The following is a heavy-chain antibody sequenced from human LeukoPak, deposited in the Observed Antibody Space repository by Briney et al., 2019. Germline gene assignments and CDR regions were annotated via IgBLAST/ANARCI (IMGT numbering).Heavy chain of an antibody. CDR3: ARGSDCSTTSCHWAWFDP. D-gene: IGHD2-2*01. CDR1: GFTLSSFS. V-gene: IGHV3-53*01. CDR2: IYSGGST. J-gene: IGHJ5*02. Sequence: GGSLRLSCAASGFTLSSFSMNWVRQAPGKGLEWVSVIYSGGSTYYADSVKGRFTISRDNSKNTLYLQMSSLKAEDTAVYYCARGSDCSTTSCHWAWFDPWGQGTLVTVSS.